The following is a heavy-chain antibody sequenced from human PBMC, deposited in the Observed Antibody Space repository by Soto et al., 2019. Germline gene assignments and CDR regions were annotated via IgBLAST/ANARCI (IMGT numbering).Heavy chain of an antibody. CDR2: IIPIFGTA. CDR3: ARERAIVVVPAAMPVLGWFDP. Sequence: QVQLVQSGAEVKKPGSSVKVSCKASGGTFSSYAISWVRQAPGQGLEWMGGIIPIFGTANYAQKFQGRVTITADESTSTAYMELSSLRSEDTAVYYCARERAIVVVPAAMPVLGWFDPWGQGTLVTVSS. D-gene: IGHD2-2*01. J-gene: IGHJ5*02. V-gene: IGHV1-69*01. CDR1: GGTFSSYA.